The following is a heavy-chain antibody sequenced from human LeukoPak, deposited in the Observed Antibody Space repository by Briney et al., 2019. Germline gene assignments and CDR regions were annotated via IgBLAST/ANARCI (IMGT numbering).Heavy chain of an antibody. CDR3: AHSGRDGYNYAYYFDY. CDR2: FYWDDDK. CDR1: GFSLRTSGVG. Sequence: SGPTLGKPTQTLTLTFTFSGFSLRTSGVGVGCIRQPPGKALEWLALFYWDDDKRYSPSLKSSLTITKDTSKNQVVLTVTNMDPVDTATYYCAHSGRDGYNYAYYFDYWGQGTLVTVSS. D-gene: IGHD5-24*01. V-gene: IGHV2-5*02. J-gene: IGHJ4*02.